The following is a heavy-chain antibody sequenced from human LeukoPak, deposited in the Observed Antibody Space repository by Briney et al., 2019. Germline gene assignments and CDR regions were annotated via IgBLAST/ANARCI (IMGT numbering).Heavy chain of an antibody. D-gene: IGHD4-17*01. CDR3: ARRVYGDYPNWFDP. J-gene: IGHJ5*02. CDR1: GFTFSSYW. CDR2: IKQDGSEK. Sequence: PGGSLRLSYAASGFTFSSYWMSWVRQAPGKGLEWVANIKQDGSEKYYVDSVKGRFTISRDNAKNSLYLQMNSLRAEDTAVYYCARRVYGDYPNWFDPWGQGTLVTVSS. V-gene: IGHV3-7*01.